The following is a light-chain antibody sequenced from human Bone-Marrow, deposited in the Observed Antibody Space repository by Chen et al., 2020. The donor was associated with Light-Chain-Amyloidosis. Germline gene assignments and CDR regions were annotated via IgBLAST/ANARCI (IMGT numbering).Light chain of an antibody. J-gene: IGLJ2*01. CDR1: DLPTKY. CDR3: QSADSSGTYEVI. CDR2: RDT. Sequence: SYELTQPPSLSVSPGQPARHTCSGDDLPTKYAYWYQQKPGQAPVLVIHRDTERPSGISERFSGSSSGTTATLTISGVQAEDEADYHCQSADSSGTYEVIFGGGTKLTVL. V-gene: IGLV3-25*03.